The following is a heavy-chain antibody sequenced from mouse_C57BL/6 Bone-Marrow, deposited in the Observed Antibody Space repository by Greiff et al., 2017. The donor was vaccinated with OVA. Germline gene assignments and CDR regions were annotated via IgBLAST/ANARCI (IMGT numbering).Heavy chain of an antibody. Sequence: VQLQQSGPELVKPGASVKISCKASGYSFTDYNMNWVKQRNGKSLEWIGVINPNYGTTSYNQKFKGKATLTVDQSSSTAFMQLNCLTSEDSAVYYCARNDYDVGYAMDYWGQGTSVTVSS. J-gene: IGHJ4*01. CDR1: GYSFTDYN. D-gene: IGHD2-4*01. V-gene: IGHV1-39*01. CDR3: ARNDYDVGYAMDY. CDR2: INPNYGTT.